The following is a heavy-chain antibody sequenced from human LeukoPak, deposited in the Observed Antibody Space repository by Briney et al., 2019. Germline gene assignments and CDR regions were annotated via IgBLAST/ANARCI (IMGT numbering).Heavy chain of an antibody. CDR2: ISSSGSTI. V-gene: IGHV3-11*04. CDR1: GFTFSDYY. D-gene: IGHD1-26*01. J-gene: IGHJ4*02. Sequence: GGSLRLSCAASGFTFSDYYMSWIRQAPGKGLEWVPYISSSGSTIYYADSVKGRFTISRDNAKNSLYLQMNSLRAEDTAVYYCARVGRYSGSYSDFDYWGQGTLVTVSS. CDR3: ARVGRYSGSYSDFDY.